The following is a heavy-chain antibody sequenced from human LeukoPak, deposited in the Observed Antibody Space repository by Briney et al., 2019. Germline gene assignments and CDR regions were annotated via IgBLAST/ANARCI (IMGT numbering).Heavy chain of an antibody. D-gene: IGHD3-16*01. V-gene: IGHV3-53*01. Sequence: GRSLRLACAASGFTVSSNYTSCVRHAPGKGLEWVSVIFSCGSTYYAGSFKARFTISRDNSKNTLYLQMNSLRVEDPAVYYCARGGDSFDCWGQGCLVTVSS. CDR3: ARGGDSFDC. CDR2: IFSCGST. CDR1: GFTVSSNY. J-gene: IGHJ4*01.